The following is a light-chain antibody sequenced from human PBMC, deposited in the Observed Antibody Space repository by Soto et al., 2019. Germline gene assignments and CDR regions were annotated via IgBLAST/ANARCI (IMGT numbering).Light chain of an antibody. V-gene: IGKV3-11*01. CDR2: DAS. J-gene: IGKJ3*01. CDR3: QQRSNWPRFT. Sequence: EIVLTQSPATLSLSPGERATLSCRASQTVNTYLAWYQQKPGQAPRLLVYDASSRATGIPARFTGSGSGTDFTLTISSLEPEDFAAYYCQQRSNWPRFTFGPGTKVDIK. CDR1: QTVNTY.